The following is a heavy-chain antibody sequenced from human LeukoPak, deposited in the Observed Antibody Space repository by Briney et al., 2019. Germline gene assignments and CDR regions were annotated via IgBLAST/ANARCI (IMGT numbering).Heavy chain of an antibody. CDR2: TSSSSGST. CDR3: AKLLWIQLWAFDY. Sequence: GGSLRLSCAASGFTFSSYAMSWVRQAPGKGLEWVSATSSSSGSTYYADSVKGRFTISRDNSKNTLYLQMNSLRAEDTAVYYCAKLLWIQLWAFDYWGQGTLVTVSS. D-gene: IGHD5-18*01. J-gene: IGHJ4*02. CDR1: GFTFSSYA. V-gene: IGHV3-23*01.